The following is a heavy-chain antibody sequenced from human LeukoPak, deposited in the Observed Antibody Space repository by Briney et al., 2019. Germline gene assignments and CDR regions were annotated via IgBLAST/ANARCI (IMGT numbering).Heavy chain of an antibody. J-gene: IGHJ4*02. CDR2: ISGSDHRT. V-gene: IGHV3-23*01. D-gene: IGHD2-2*01. CDR3: AKLNTRTYPFDY. Sequence: PGGSLRLSCAASGFAFRNYAMTWVRQAPGKGLEWVSSISGSDHRTDYADSVKGHFTISRDDSKHMLYLQMNSLRAEDTAVYYCAKLNTRTYPFDYWGQGNLVTVSS. CDR1: GFAFRNYA.